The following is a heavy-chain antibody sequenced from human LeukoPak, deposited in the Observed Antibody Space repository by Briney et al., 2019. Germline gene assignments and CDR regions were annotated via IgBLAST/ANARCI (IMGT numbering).Heavy chain of an antibody. D-gene: IGHD3-9*01. V-gene: IGHV3-23*01. J-gene: IGHJ4*02. CDR1: GFTFSSYA. Sequence: PGGSLRLSCAASGFTFSSYAMTWVRQAPGKGLEWVSAISGSGGTTYYADSVRGRFTISRDNSKNTLYLQMNSLRAEDTAVYYCAKGLINDWSALEFWGQGALVTVSS. CDR2: ISGSGGTT. CDR3: AKGLINDWSALEF.